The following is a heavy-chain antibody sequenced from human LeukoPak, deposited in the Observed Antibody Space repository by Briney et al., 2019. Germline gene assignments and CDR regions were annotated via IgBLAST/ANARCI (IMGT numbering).Heavy chain of an antibody. V-gene: IGHV4-31*03. Sequence: PSETLSLTCTVSGGSISSGGYYWSWIRQHPGKGLEWIGYIYYSGSTYYNPSLKSRVTISVDTSKNQFSLKLSSATAADTAVYYCALYCSSTSCRRGAFDYWSQGTLVTVSS. CDR2: IYYSGST. CDR3: ALYCSSTSCRRGAFDY. CDR1: GGSISSGGYY. D-gene: IGHD2-2*01. J-gene: IGHJ4*02.